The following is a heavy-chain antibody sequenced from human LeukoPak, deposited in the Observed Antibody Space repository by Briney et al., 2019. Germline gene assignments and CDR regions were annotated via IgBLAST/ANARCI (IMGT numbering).Heavy chain of an antibody. D-gene: IGHD7-27*01. Sequence: GRSLRLSCAASGFTFDDYAMHWVRQAPGKGLEWVSGISWNSGSTYYADSVKGRFTISRDNSKNTLYLQMNSLRAEDTAVYYCAKVGLSAAGVAPFDYWGQGTLVTVSS. V-gene: IGHV3-9*01. CDR2: ISWNSGST. CDR3: AKVGLSAAGVAPFDY. J-gene: IGHJ4*02. CDR1: GFTFDDYA.